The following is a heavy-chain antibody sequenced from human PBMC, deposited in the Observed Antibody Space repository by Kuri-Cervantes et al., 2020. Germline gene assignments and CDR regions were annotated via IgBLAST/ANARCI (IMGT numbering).Heavy chain of an antibody. J-gene: IGHJ3*02. V-gene: IGHV4-61*01. D-gene: IGHD4-17*01. Sequence: SETLSLTCTVSGGSVSRGSYYWSWIRQPPGKGLEWIGYIYYSGSTNYNPSLKSRVTISVDTSKNQFSLKLSSVTAADTAVYYCARAVTNIRFSMRDAFDIWGQGTMVTVSS. CDR1: GGSVSRGSYY. CDR3: ARAVTNIRFSMRDAFDI. CDR2: IYYSGST.